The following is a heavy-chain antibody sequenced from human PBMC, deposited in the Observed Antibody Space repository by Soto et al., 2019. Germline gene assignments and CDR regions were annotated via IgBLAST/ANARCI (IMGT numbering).Heavy chain of an antibody. Sequence: QVHLVQSGAEVKTPGSSVKVSCKASASTSKSNCMSWVRQAPGQGPEWMGGTIPLVHTTIYARRFQDRVTITADDSTSTAYMELSGLRSEVTAVYYCETGDFYDNSGYSLYFDYWGQGTLVTVSS. CDR1: ASTSKSNC. D-gene: IGHD3-22*01. J-gene: IGHJ4*02. V-gene: IGHV1-69*12. CDR2: TIPLVHTT. CDR3: ETGDFYDNSGYSLYFDY.